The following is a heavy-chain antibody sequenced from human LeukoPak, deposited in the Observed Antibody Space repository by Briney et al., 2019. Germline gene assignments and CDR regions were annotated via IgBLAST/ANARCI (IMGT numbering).Heavy chain of an antibody. V-gene: IGHV3-21*01. CDR2: ISSSSSYI. CDR3: AREGDSSGWYYFDY. Sequence: GGSLRLSCAASGFTFSSYSMNWVRQAPGKGLEWVSSISSSSSYIYYADSVKGRFTISRDDAKNSLYPQMNSLRAEDTAVYYCAREGDSSGWYYFDYWGQGTLVTVSS. J-gene: IGHJ4*02. CDR1: GFTFSSYS. D-gene: IGHD6-19*01.